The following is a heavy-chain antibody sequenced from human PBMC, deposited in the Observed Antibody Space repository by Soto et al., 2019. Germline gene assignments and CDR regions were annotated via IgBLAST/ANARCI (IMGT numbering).Heavy chain of an antibody. J-gene: IGHJ4*02. D-gene: IGHD3-22*01. CDR1: GGSVSSGSYY. V-gene: IGHV4-61*01. Sequence: SETLSLTCTVSGGSVSSGSYYWSWIRQPPGKGLEWIGYIYYSGSTNYNPSLKSRVTISVDTSKNQFSLKLSSVTAADTAVYYCARDHDSSGYYFDYWGQGTLVTVSS. CDR2: IYYSGST. CDR3: ARDHDSSGYYFDY.